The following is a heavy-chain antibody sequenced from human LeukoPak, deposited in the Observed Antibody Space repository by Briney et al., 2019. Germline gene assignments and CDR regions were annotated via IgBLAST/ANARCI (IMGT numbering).Heavy chain of an antibody. CDR2: IYHSGST. CDR1: GGSISSSSYY. CDR3: ASLDIVVVPAAIGWFDP. Sequence: SETLSLTCTVSGGSISSSSYYWGWIRQPPGKGLEWIGSIYHSGSTYYNPSLKSRVTISVDTSKNQFSLKLSSVTAADTAVYYCASLDIVVVPAAIGWFDPWGQGTLVTVSS. J-gene: IGHJ5*02. D-gene: IGHD2-2*01. V-gene: IGHV4-39*07.